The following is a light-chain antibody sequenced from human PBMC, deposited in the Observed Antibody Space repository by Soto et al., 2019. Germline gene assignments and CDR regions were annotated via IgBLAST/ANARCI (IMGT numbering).Light chain of an antibody. CDR2: DAS. J-gene: IGKJ5*01. V-gene: IGKV3-11*01. CDR1: QSVSSY. Sequence: EIVLTQSPATLSLSPGERATLSCRASQSVSSYLAWYQQKPGQAPRLLIYDASNRATGIPARFSGSGSGTDFTLTISSLEPEDFAVYYCHQRSNWPPVTFGQGTRREIK. CDR3: HQRSNWPPVT.